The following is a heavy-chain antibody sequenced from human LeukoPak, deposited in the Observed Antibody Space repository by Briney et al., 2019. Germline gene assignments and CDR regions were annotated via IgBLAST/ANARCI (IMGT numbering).Heavy chain of an antibody. CDR1: GGSISNYH. V-gene: IGHV4-59*01. CDR2: IYYSGST. J-gene: IGHJ6*02. D-gene: IGHD6-13*01. Sequence: SETLSLTCTVSGGSISNYHWSWIRQPPVKGLEWIEYIYYSGSTNYNPSLKSRVTISVDTSKNQFSLKLSSVTAADTAVYYCARTYSSSWPYYGMDVWGQGTTVTVSS. CDR3: ARTYSSSWPYYGMDV.